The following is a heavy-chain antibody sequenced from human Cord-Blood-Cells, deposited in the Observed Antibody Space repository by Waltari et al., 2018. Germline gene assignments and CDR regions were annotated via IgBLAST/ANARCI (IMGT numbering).Heavy chain of an antibody. Sequence: QVQLVQSGAEVKKPGTSVKVSCKASGCTLSSYALSWVRQAPGQGLEWMGGIIPIFGTANYAQKFQGRVTITADESTSTAYMELSSLRSEDTAVYYCARYNYGDYWFDPWGQGTLVTVSS. CDR3: ARYNYGDYWFDP. V-gene: IGHV1-69*01. CDR1: GCTLSSYA. D-gene: IGHD4-17*01. CDR2: IIPIFGTA. J-gene: IGHJ5*02.